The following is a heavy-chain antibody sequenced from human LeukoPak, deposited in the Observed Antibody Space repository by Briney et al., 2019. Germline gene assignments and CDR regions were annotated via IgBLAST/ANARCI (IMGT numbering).Heavy chain of an antibody. Sequence: QPGGSLRLSCAASGFTFSSYSMNWVRQAPGKGLEWVSYISSSSSTIYYADSVKGRFTISRDNAKNSLYLQMNSLRAEDTAVYYCARAPYVSSGYYLPDAFDIWGQGTMVTVSS. V-gene: IGHV3-48*01. J-gene: IGHJ3*02. D-gene: IGHD3-22*01. CDR3: ARAPYVSSGYYLPDAFDI. CDR2: ISSSSSTI. CDR1: GFTFSSYS.